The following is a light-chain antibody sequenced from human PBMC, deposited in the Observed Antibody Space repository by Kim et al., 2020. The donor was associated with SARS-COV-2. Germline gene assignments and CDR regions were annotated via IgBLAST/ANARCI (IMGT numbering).Light chain of an antibody. CDR1: QSVSSSY. CDR3: QQYGSSPFMYS. CDR2: GAS. Sequence: PGERATRACRASQSVSSSYLAWYQQKPGQAARLLIDGASSRATGIPDRFSGSGSGTDFTLTISRLEPEDFAVYYCQQYGSSPFMYSFGQGTKLEI. J-gene: IGKJ2*03. V-gene: IGKV3-20*01.